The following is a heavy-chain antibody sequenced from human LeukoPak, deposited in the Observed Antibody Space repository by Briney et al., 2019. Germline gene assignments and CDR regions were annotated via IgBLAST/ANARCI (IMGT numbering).Heavy chain of an antibody. CDR3: ARERYSSSRQYNWFDP. Sequence: ASVKVSCKASGYTFTSYDINWVRQATGQGLEWMGWMNPNSGNTGYAQKFQGRVTMTRDTSTGTVYMELSSLRSEDTAVYYCARERYSSSRQYNWFDPWGQGTLVTVSS. CDR2: MNPNSGNT. CDR1: GYTFTSYD. D-gene: IGHD6-13*01. V-gene: IGHV1-8*01. J-gene: IGHJ5*02.